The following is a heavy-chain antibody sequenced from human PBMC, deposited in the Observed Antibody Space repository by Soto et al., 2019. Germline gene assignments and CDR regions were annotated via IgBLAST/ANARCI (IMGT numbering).Heavy chain of an antibody. J-gene: IGHJ3*02. V-gene: IGHV3-23*01. CDR3: AKFRIAARPAYAFDI. CDR1: GFTLTTYA. Sequence: VQVLESGGGLVQPGGSLRLSCAASGFTLTTYAMTWVRQPPGKGLEWVSSMNRAGTSTSHADSVKGRFTTSRDNSKNTLYLQMNSLRAEDTAVYYCAKFRIAARPAYAFDIWGQGTMVTVSS. D-gene: IGHD6-6*01. CDR2: MNRAGTST.